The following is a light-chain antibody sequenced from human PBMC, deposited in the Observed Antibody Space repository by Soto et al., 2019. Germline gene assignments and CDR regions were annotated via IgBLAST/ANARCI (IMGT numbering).Light chain of an antibody. CDR3: EQYGSSPRT. CDR1: QSVSNY. J-gene: IGKJ1*01. CDR2: ETS. Sequence: EVVLTQSPATLSLSPGERATLSCRASQSVSNYLSWYQQKPGQAPRLLMYETSRRATGIPARFSGSGSGTDFTLTISRLEPEDFAVYYCEQYGSSPRTFGQGTKVDI. V-gene: IGKV3-20*01.